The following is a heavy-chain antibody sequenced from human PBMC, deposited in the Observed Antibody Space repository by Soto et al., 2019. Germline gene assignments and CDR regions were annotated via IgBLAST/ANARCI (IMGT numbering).Heavy chain of an antibody. Sequence: QVQLAESGGGVVQPGRSLRLSCAVSRFTFSYYGMHWVRQAPGKGLEWVALISYDGSKKEYGDPVKGRFTISRDNSKNTLYLQMNSLIEEDTAVYYCAKDLEVGGVPDALDVWGQGTRVTVSS. J-gene: IGHJ3*01. V-gene: IGHV3-30*18. CDR3: AKDLEVGGVPDALDV. CDR2: ISYDGSKK. CDR1: RFTFSYYG. D-gene: IGHD3-10*01.